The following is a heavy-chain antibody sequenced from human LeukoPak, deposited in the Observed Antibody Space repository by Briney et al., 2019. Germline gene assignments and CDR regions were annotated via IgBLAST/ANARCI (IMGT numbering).Heavy chain of an antibody. CDR1: GGSISSHY. J-gene: IGHJ4*02. Sequence: SETLSLTCTVSGGSISSHYWSWIRQPPGKGLEWVGYIYYSGSTNYNPSLKSRVTISVDTSKNQFSLKLCSVTAADTAVYYCARVSFHCGGDCYNTKGGLYFDYWGQGTLVTVSS. V-gene: IGHV4-59*11. D-gene: IGHD2-21*02. CDR3: ARVSFHCGGDCYNTKGGLYFDY. CDR2: IYYSGST.